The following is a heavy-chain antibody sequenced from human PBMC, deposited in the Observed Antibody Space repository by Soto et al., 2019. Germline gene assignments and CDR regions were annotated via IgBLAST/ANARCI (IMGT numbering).Heavy chain of an antibody. CDR2: ISGSGDKK. CDR1: GFTFSNYA. Sequence: EVQLLESGGDFVQPGGSLRLSCAASGFTFSNYAMSWVRQAPGKGLEWVSAISGSGDKKYYADFVKGRFTISRDNSKNTMYLQMNSLRAEDTAVYYCAKDLGPITIFGVVIIVPGVDYWGQGTLITVSS. V-gene: IGHV3-23*01. D-gene: IGHD3-3*01. CDR3: AKDLGPITIFGVVIIVPGVDY. J-gene: IGHJ4*02.